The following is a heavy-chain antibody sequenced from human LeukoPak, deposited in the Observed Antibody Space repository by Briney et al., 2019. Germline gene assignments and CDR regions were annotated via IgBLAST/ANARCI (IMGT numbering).Heavy chain of an antibody. CDR2: IYYSGST. CDR1: GGSISSGGYY. CDR3: ARGIVGASWFDP. D-gene: IGHD1-26*01. Sequence: SETLSLTCTVSGGSISSGGYYWSWIRQHPGQGLEWIGYIYYSGSTYYNPSLKSRVTISVDTSKNQSSLKLSSVTAADTAVYYCARGIVGASWFDPWGQGTLVTVSS. V-gene: IGHV4-31*03. J-gene: IGHJ5*02.